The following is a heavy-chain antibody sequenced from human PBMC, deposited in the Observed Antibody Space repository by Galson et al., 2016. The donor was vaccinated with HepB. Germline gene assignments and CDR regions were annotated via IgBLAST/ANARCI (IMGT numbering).Heavy chain of an antibody. CDR2: IYRAGAT. J-gene: IGHJ6*02. CDR3: ARGQRYSYPYGMDV. Sequence: SLRLSCAASGFTVSDNYMTWVRQAPGKGLEWVSLIYRAGATYYADSVKGRFTISRDNSKNTLFLQMNSLRAEDTAVYYCARGQRYSYPYGMDVWGQGTTGTVSS. D-gene: IGHD5-18*01. V-gene: IGHV3-53*01. CDR1: GFTVSDNY.